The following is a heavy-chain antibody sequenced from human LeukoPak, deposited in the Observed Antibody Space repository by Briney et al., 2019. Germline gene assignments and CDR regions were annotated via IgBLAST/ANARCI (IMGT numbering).Heavy chain of an antibody. J-gene: IGHJ4*02. CDR1: GFTFSSYW. V-gene: IGHV3-7*03. CDR3: AGGNGPGSFDY. D-gene: IGHD3-16*01. Sequence: GGSLRLSCAASGFTFSSYWMSWVRQAPGKGLEWVANIKQDGSEKYYVDSVKGRFTISRDNAKNSLYLQMNSLRAEDTAVYYCAGGNGPGSFDYWGQGTLVTVSS. CDR2: IKQDGSEK.